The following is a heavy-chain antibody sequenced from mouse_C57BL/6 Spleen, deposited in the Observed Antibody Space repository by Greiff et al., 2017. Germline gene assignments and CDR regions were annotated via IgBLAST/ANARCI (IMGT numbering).Heavy chain of an antibody. V-gene: IGHV5-4*01. CDR3: ARGGTDYAMDY. CDR1: GFTFSSYA. D-gene: IGHD3-3*01. Sequence: EVQGVESGGGLVKPGGSLKLSCAASGFTFSSYAMSWVRQTPEKRLEWVATISDGGSYTYYPDKVKGRFTISRDNAKNNLYLQMSHLKSEDTAMYYCARGGTDYAMDYWGQGTSVTVSS. CDR2: ISDGGSYT. J-gene: IGHJ4*01.